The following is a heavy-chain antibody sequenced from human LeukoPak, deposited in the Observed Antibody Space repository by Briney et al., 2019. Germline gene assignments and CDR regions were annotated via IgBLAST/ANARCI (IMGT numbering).Heavy chain of an antibody. Sequence: SETLSLTCAVYGDSFRGYYWSWIRQPPGKRPEWIGEITQSGNTNYNLSLKSRVTISVDTSKNQFSLKLSSVTAADTAVYYCARSIARSGWYVGYWGQGTLVTVSS. CDR1: GDSFRGYY. D-gene: IGHD6-19*01. V-gene: IGHV4-34*01. J-gene: IGHJ4*02. CDR3: ARSIARSGWYVGY. CDR2: ITQSGNT.